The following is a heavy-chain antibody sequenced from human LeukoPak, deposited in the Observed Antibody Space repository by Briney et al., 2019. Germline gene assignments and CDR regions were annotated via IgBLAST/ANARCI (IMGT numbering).Heavy chain of an antibody. CDR3: ARGRRYYDSSGYYYV. CDR2: ISAYNGNT. CDR1: GYTFTSYG. J-gene: IGHJ4*02. D-gene: IGHD3-22*01. Sequence: ASVKVSCKASGYTFTSYGISWVRQAPGQGLEWMGWISAYNGNTNYAQKLQGRVTMTTDPSTSTAYMELRSLRSDDTAVYYCARGRRYYDSSGYYYVWGQGTLVTVSS. V-gene: IGHV1-18*01.